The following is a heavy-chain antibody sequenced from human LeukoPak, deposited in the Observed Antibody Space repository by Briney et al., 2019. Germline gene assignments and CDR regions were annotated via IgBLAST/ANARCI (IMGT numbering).Heavy chain of an antibody. Sequence: GGSLRLSCAASGFMFTTYWMTWVRQAPGKGPEWVANIKPDGSETYYVDSVKGRFTISRDNTKSLLYLQMNSLGGEDAAVYYCGGFGYEAAVDLWGQGTLVTVSS. J-gene: IGHJ4*02. CDR2: IKPDGSET. CDR3: GGFGYEAAVDL. V-gene: IGHV3-7*01. CDR1: GFMFTTYW. D-gene: IGHD6-13*01.